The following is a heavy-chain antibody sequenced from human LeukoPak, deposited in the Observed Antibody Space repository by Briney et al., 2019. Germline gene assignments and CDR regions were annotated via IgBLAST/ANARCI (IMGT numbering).Heavy chain of an antibody. J-gene: IGHJ4*01. D-gene: IGHD6-13*01. V-gene: IGHV3-23*01. CDR3: ARRGGSSWSSFDY. Sequence: GGPLNLSCVPPGFIFNNYAMNWAGRAPGKGLEWVSGISGLGGSAYYAASVKGRFIISRDNSGNTLFFQLTNLRVEDTAVYYCARRGGSSWSSFDYWGHGTLVTVSS. CDR2: ISGLGGSA. CDR1: GFIFNNYA.